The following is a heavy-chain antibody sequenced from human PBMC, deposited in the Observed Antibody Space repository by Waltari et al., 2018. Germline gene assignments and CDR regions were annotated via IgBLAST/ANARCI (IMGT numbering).Heavy chain of an antibody. CDR1: GGSINSGGNY. Sequence: QVQLQESGPGLVKPSQTLSLTCTVSGGSINSGGNYWSWIRQHPGKGRGWIGYIYSSGSTHYKPSLKSLITISLDTSRNQCSLTLSSVTAADTAVYYCARGTVGFSNSTSQYHFDHWGQGTLVTVSS. V-gene: IGHV4-31*01. CDR3: ARGTVGFSNSTSQYHFDH. D-gene: IGHD2-2*01. CDR2: IYSSGST. J-gene: IGHJ4*02.